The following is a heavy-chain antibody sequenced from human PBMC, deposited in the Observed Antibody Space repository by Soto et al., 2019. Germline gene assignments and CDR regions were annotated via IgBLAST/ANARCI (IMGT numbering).Heavy chain of an antibody. J-gene: IGHJ5*02. V-gene: IGHV3-7*01. CDR1: GFVSGSSW. Sequence: EVQLVESGGDFVQPGGSLRLSCAASGFVSGSSWMQWVRQAPGKAPEWVAIIKADGSDTYYVDSVKGRFTISRDNAKNSLYLQMDGLTREDTAVYFCGRGVGWTFSSWGQGTLVSVSS. CDR2: IKADGSDT. CDR3: GRGVGWTFSS.